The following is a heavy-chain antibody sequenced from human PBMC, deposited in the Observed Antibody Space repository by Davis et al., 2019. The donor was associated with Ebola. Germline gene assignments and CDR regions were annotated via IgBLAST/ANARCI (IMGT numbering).Heavy chain of an antibody. CDR3: AREGTRLRLLIDY. Sequence: SQTLSLTCVISGHTVPSHSAAWNWIRQSPSRGLEWLGRTYYRSKWYNDYAVSVKSRITINPDTSKNQFSLQLNSVTPEDTAVYYCAREGTRLRLLIDYWGQGTLVTVSS. D-gene: IGHD6-25*01. V-gene: IGHV6-1*01. J-gene: IGHJ4*02. CDR2: TYYRSKWYN. CDR1: GHTVPSHSAA.